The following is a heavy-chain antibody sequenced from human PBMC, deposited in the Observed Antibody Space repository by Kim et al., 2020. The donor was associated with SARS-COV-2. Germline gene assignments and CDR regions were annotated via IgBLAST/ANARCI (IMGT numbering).Heavy chain of an antibody. Sequence: SVKVSCKASGGTFSSYAISWVRQAPGQGLEWMGGIIPIFGTANYAQKFQGRVTITADESTSTAYMELSSLRSEDTAVYYCARLTRYCSGGSCYGNYWGQGTLVTVSS. CDR1: GGTFSSYA. CDR2: IIPIFGTA. J-gene: IGHJ4*02. D-gene: IGHD2-15*01. V-gene: IGHV1-69*13. CDR3: ARLTRYCSGGSCYGNY.